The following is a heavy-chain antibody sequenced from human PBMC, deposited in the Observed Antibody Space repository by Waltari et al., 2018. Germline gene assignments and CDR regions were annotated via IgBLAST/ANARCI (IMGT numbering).Heavy chain of an antibody. CDR2: IYHSGST. Sequence: QVQLQESGPGLVKPSQTLSLTCAVSGGSISSSNWWSWVRQPPGKGLEWIGEIYHSGSTNYNPSLKSRVTISVDKSKNQFSLKLSSVTAADTAVYYCARVIPDDYGDYGMDYWGQGTLVTVSS. V-gene: IGHV4-4*02. J-gene: IGHJ4*02. CDR1: GGSISSSNW. CDR3: ARVIPDDYGDYGMDY. D-gene: IGHD4-17*01.